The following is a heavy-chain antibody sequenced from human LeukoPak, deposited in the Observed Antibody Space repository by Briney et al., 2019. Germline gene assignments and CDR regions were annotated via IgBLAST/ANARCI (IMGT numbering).Heavy chain of an antibody. J-gene: IGHJ4*02. CDR3: ARQGKIGGLPDY. Sequence: SQTLSLTCTVSGGSISSGGYYWIWIRQHPGKGLEWIGYIYYSGSTYYNPSLKSRVTISVDTSKNQFSLKLSSVTAADTAVYYCARQGKIGGLPDYWGQGTLVTVSS. CDR1: GGSISSGGYY. D-gene: IGHD2-15*01. V-gene: IGHV4-31*03. CDR2: IYYSGST.